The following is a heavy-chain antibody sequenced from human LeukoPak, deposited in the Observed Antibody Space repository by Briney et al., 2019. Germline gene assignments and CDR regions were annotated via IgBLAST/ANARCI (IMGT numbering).Heavy chain of an antibody. D-gene: IGHD3-22*01. V-gene: IGHV4-4*07. J-gene: IGHJ4*02. CDR2: IYTSGST. CDR3: ARITYYDSSGYYSPLGFDY. CDR1: GGSISSYY. Sequence: PSETLSLTCTVSGGSISSYYWSWPRQPAGKGGEWIGRIYTSGSTNYNPSLKRRVTISVDTSKNQFSLKLSSVTAADTAVYYCARITYYDSSGYYSPLGFDYWGQGTLVTVSS.